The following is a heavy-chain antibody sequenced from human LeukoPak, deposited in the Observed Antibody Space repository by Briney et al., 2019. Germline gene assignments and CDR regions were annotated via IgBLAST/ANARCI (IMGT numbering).Heavy chain of an antibody. V-gene: IGHV3-48*03. CDR2: ISSSGSTI. D-gene: IGHD3-22*01. Sequence: GGSLRLSCAASGFTLSSYEMNWVRQAPGKGLEWVSYISSSGSTIYYADSVKGRFTISRDNAKNSLYLQMNSLRAEDTAVYYCARGYDSSGSSDGGHVDYWGQGTLVTVSS. CDR3: ARGYDSSGSSDGGHVDY. CDR1: GFTLSSYE. J-gene: IGHJ4*02.